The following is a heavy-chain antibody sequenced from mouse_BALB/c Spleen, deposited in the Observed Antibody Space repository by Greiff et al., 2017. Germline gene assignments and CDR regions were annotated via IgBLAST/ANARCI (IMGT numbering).Heavy chain of an antibody. CDR1: GFTFSSFG. Sequence: DVKLVESGGGLVQPGGSRKLSCAASGFTFSSFGMHWVRQAPEKGLEWVAYISSGSSTIYYADTVKGRFTISRDNPKNTLFLQMTSLRSEDTAMYYCARFLYDYYAMDYWGQGTSVTVSS. CDR2: ISSGSSTI. V-gene: IGHV5-17*02. CDR3: ARFLYDYYAMDY. J-gene: IGHJ4*01. D-gene: IGHD2-3*01.